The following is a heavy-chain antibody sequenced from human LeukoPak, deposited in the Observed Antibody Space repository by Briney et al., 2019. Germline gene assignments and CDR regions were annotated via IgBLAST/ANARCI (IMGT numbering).Heavy chain of an antibody. Sequence: PSETLSLTCAVYGGSFSGYYWSWIRRPPGKGLEWIGEINHSGSTNYNPSLKSRVTISVDTSKNQFSLQLSSVTAADTAVYYCARGGRQDYDFWSDTSYFYGMDVWGQGTTVTVSS. D-gene: IGHD3-3*01. CDR1: GGSFSGYY. CDR3: ARGGRQDYDFWSDTSYFYGMDV. J-gene: IGHJ6*02. V-gene: IGHV4-34*01. CDR2: INHSGST.